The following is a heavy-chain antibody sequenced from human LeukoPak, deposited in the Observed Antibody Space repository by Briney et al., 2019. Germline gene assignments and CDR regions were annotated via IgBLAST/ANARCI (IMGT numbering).Heavy chain of an antibody. J-gene: IGHJ4*02. V-gene: IGHV3-49*04. Sequence: GSLTLSCTGSGFTFGDYGMSWVRQAPGKGLEWVGFIRSKAYGGTTEYAASVKGRFTISRDHSKSIAYLQMNSLKTEDTAVYYCTRPRYCSGGSCYFDYWGQGTLVTVYS. CDR3: TRPRYCSGGSCYFDY. D-gene: IGHD2-15*01. CDR2: IRSKAYGGTT. CDR1: GFTFGDYG.